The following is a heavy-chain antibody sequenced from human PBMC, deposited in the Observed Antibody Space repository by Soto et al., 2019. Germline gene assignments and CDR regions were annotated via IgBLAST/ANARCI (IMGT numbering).Heavy chain of an antibody. CDR2: ISSSGSTI. CDR3: ARVSMIGVMLDY. V-gene: IGHV3-11*01. D-gene: IGHD3-22*01. Sequence: PGGSLRLSCEASGFTFSDYYMSWIRQAPGKGLEWVSYISSSGSTIYYADSVKGRFTISRDNAKNSLYLQMNSLRAEDTAVYYCARVSMIGVMLDYWGQGTLVTVSS. J-gene: IGHJ4*02. CDR1: GFTFSDYY.